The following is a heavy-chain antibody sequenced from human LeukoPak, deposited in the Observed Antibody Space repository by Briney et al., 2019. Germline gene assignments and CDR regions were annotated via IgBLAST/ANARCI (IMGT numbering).Heavy chain of an antibody. Sequence: PGGSLRLSCAASGFTFSNYWMNWVRQAPGKGLEWVANINQDGSTKYYVGSVKGRFTVSRDNSKNTMSVQMDDLRAEDTAVYYCTRYNNDHFDYWGQGTLVTVSS. J-gene: IGHJ4*02. CDR3: TRYNNDHFDY. CDR1: GFTFSNYW. V-gene: IGHV3-7*01. D-gene: IGHD1-14*01. CDR2: INQDGSTK.